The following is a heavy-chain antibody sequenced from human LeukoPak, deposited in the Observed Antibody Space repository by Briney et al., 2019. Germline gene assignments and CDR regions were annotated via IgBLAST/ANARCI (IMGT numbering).Heavy chain of an antibody. J-gene: IGHJ4*02. Sequence: PGGSLRLSCAASSFTVSSSYMTWVRQAPGKGLEWVSIIYSGGSTYYADSVKGRFTISRDISKNTLYLQMNSLRAEDTAVYYCARLPSGGYWGQGTLVTVSS. D-gene: IGHD3-10*01. CDR2: IYSGGST. V-gene: IGHV3-66*04. CDR3: ARLPSGGY. CDR1: SFTVSSSY.